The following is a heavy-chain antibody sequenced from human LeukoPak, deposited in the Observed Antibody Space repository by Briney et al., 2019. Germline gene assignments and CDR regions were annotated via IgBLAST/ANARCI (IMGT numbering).Heavy chain of an antibody. Sequence: GGSLRLSCAPSGFTFSTYAMSWVRQAPGNGLEWVSAISGSGGSTYYADTVKGRFTITRDNSKNTLYLHMNSLRAEDTAVYFCAKDGGYYYDSSGYRDFWGQGTLVTVSS. CDR3: AKDGGYYYDSSGYRDF. J-gene: IGHJ4*02. CDR1: GFTFSTYA. V-gene: IGHV3-23*01. CDR2: ISGSGGST. D-gene: IGHD3-22*01.